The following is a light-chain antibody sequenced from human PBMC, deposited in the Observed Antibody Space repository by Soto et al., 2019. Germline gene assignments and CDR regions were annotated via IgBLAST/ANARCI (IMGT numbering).Light chain of an antibody. V-gene: IGLV2-8*01. CDR1: SSDVGTHGY. J-gene: IGLJ3*02. Sequence: SALTQPPSASGSPGQSVTISCTGTSSDVGTHGYVSWYQQHAGKAPKLVIYDVTKRPSGVPDRFSGSKSGNTASLTVSGLQAEDEADYNCMCYAGGNNWVFGGGTKLTVL. CDR3: MCYAGGNNWV. CDR2: DVT.